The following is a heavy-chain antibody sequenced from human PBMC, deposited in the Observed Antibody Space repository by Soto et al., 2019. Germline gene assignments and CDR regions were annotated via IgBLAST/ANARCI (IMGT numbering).Heavy chain of an antibody. D-gene: IGHD2-15*01. CDR1: GGTFSCYT. V-gene: IGHV1-69*02. CDR2: IIPILGIA. Sequence: SVKVSCKASGGTFSCYTISWVRQAPGQGLEWMGRIIPILGIANYAQKFQGRVTITADKSTSTAYMELSSLRSEDTAVYYCARKGYCSGGSCYVAEDAFDIRGQGTMVTVSS. CDR3: ARKGYCSGGSCYVAEDAFDI. J-gene: IGHJ3*02.